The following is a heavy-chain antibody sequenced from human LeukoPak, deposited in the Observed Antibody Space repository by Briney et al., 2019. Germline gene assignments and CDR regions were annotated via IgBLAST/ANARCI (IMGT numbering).Heavy chain of an antibody. Sequence: GGSLRLSCAASGFTVSSSYMSWVRQAPGKGLEWVSLIYSGGSTYYADSVKGRFTISRDNSKNTLYLQMNSLRPEDTAVYYCAKGYNYAYEYWGQGTLVIVSS. CDR3: AKGYNYAYEY. D-gene: IGHD5-18*01. V-gene: IGHV3-53*01. CDR1: GFTVSSSY. J-gene: IGHJ4*02. CDR2: IYSGGST.